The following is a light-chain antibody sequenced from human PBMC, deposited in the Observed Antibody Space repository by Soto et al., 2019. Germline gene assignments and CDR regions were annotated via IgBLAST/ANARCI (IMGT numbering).Light chain of an antibody. Sequence: ESVLTQSPATLSLSPGERATLSCRASESVSRCLAWYQQKPGQAPRILIYDATNRATGIPARFSGSGSGTDFSRTISSLEPEGFALDFGQQCSNWPPTFGQGTKVGIK. CDR1: ESVSRC. CDR3: QQCSNWPPT. CDR2: DAT. J-gene: IGKJ1*01. V-gene: IGKV3-11*01.